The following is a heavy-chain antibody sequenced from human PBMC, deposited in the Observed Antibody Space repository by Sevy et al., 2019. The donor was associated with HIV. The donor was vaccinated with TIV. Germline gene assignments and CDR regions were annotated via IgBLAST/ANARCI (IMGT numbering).Heavy chain of an antibody. CDR3: ARGRGCSSTSCTYYYYYYMDV. CDR2: ISSSSYT. J-gene: IGHJ6*03. D-gene: IGHD2-2*01. CDR1: GFTFSDYY. V-gene: IGHV3-11*06. Sequence: GGSLRLSCAASGFTFSDYYMSWIRQAPGKGLEWVSYISSSSYTNYADSVKGRFTISRDNAKNSLYLQMNSLRAEDTAVYYCARGRGCSSTSCTYYYYYYMDVWGKGTTVTVSS.